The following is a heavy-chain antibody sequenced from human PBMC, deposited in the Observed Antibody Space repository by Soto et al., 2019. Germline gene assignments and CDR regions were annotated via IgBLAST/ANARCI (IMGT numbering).Heavy chain of an antibody. CDR1: GGSISSGGYY. CDR2: IYYSGST. Sequence: QVQLQESGPGLVKPSQTLSLTCTVSGGSISSGGYYWSWIRQHPGKGLEWIGYIYYSGSTYYNPSLQSRVTKSVVTSKNQFSLKLSSVTAADTAVYYCATGGVVTPTSRFDYWGQGTLVTVSS. CDR3: ATGGVVTPTSRFDY. D-gene: IGHD3-22*01. V-gene: IGHV4-31*03. J-gene: IGHJ4*02.